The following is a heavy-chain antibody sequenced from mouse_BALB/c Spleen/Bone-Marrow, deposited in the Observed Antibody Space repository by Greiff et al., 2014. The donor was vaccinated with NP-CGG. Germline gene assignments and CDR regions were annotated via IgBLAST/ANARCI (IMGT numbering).Heavy chain of an antibody. CDR1: GFTFTDYY. D-gene: IGHD2-4*01. J-gene: IGHJ1*01. CDR3: AREIINDYHWYFDV. Sequence: DVMLVESGGGLVQPGGALRLSRATSGFTFTDYYMSWVRQPPGKALEWLGFIRNKANGYTTEYSASVKGRFTISRDNSQSILYLQMNTLRAEDSATYYCAREIINDYHWYFDVWGAGTTVTVSS. V-gene: IGHV7-3*02. CDR2: IRNKANGYTT.